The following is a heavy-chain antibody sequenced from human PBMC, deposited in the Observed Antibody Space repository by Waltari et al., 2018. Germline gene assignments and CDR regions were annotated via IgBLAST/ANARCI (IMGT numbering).Heavy chain of an antibody. J-gene: IGHJ4*02. CDR1: GFTFSSYG. D-gene: IGHD6-19*01. Sequence: QVQLVESGGGVVQPGRSLRLSCAASGFTFSSYGMHWLRQAPGKGLGWGELVWPDGGKKYYEDSVKGRFTISRDNSNNMLSLQMSSLRAEDTAVYYCARVAVPGTFFFDYWGQGTLVTVSS. V-gene: IGHV3-33*01. CDR3: ARVAVPGTFFFDY. CDR2: VWPDGGKK.